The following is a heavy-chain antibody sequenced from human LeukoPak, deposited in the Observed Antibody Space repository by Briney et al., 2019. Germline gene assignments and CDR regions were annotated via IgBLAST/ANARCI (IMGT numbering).Heavy chain of an antibody. CDR2: ISISSPI. CDR3: ARDGYSSSSRGGFDY. J-gene: IGHJ4*02. CDR1: GFTFSRYS. Sequence: GGSLRLSCAASGFTFSRYSMNWVRQAPGKGLEWVSYISISSPIYYADSVKGRFTISRDNAKNSLYLQMNSLRAEDTAVYYCARDGYSSSSRGGFDYWGQGTLVTVSS. D-gene: IGHD6-13*01. V-gene: IGHV3-48*04.